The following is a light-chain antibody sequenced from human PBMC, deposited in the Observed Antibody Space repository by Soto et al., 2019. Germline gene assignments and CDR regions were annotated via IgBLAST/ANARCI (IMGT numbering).Light chain of an antibody. CDR1: QSVGNS. J-gene: IGKJ1*01. V-gene: IGKV3-11*01. Sequence: EIVLTQSPATLSLSPGERATLSSRASQSVGNSLAWYQQKPGQTPRLLIYDASNRATGIPARFSGSESGTDFTLTISRLEPEDVAVYYCQQRSNWPPTLGQGTKVDIK. CDR3: QQRSNWPPT. CDR2: DAS.